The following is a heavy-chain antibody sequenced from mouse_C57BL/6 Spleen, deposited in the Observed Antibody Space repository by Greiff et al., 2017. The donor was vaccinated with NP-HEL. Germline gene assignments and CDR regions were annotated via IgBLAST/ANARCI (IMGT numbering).Heavy chain of an antibody. CDR1: GYTFTDYE. CDR3: THYYGSSSHWYFDV. CDR2: IDPETGGT. Sequence: QVQLKQSGAELVRPGASVTLSCKASGYTFTDYEMHWVKQTPVHGLEWIGAIDPETGGTAYNQKFKGKAILTADKSSSTAYMELRSLTSEDSAVYYCTHYYGSSSHWYFDVWGTGTTVTVSS. V-gene: IGHV1-15*01. J-gene: IGHJ1*03. D-gene: IGHD1-1*01.